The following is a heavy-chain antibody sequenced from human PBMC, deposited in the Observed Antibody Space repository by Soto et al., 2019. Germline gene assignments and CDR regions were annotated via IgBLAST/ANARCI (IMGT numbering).Heavy chain of an antibody. J-gene: IGHJ5*02. Sequence: GASVKVSCKASGYTFTSYGISWVRQAPGQGLEWMGWISAYNGNTNYAQKLQGRVTMTTDTSTSTAYMELRSLRSDDTAVYYCARVGYDFWSGYHNWFDPWGRGTLVTVSS. CDR1: GYTFTSYG. V-gene: IGHV1-18*01. D-gene: IGHD3-3*01. CDR3: ARVGYDFWSGYHNWFDP. CDR2: ISAYNGNT.